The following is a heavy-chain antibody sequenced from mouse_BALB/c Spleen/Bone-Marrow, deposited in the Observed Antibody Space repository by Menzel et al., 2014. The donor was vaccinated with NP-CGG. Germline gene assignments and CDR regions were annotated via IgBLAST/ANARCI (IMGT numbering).Heavy chain of an antibody. CDR1: GYTFTDYN. CDR3: AIYYYGSSYAMDY. CDR2: INPNNGGT. D-gene: IGHD1-1*01. V-gene: IGHV1-18*01. Sequence: VQLQQSGPELVKPGASVKIPCKASGYTFTDYNMDWVKQSHGKSLEWIGDINPNNGGTIYNQKFKGKATLTVDKSSSAAYMELRSLTSEDTAVYYCAIYYYGSSYAMDYWGQGTSVTVSS. J-gene: IGHJ4*01.